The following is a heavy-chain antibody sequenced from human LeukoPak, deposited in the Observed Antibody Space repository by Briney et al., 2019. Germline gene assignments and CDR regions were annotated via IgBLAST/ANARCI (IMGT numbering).Heavy chain of an antibody. J-gene: IGHJ3*02. CDR3: ARRSYCSGGDCYSIDAFDI. D-gene: IGHD2-15*01. CDR1: GYSIISGYY. V-gene: IGHV4-38-2*01. Sequence: SQTLSLTCAVSGYSIISGYYWGWIRQPPGKGLGWIRSIDHSGPTYYNPSLKSRVTISVDTSKNQFSLKMTSVTAADTAVFYYARRSYCSGGDCYSIDAFDIWGQGTMVTVSS. CDR2: IDHSGPT.